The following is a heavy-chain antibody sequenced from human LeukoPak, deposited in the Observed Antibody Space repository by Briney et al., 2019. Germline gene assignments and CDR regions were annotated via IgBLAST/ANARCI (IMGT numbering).Heavy chain of an antibody. CDR1: GASTSSYY. CDR2: IYTSGST. D-gene: IGHD1-26*01. CDR3: ARARGGSGSYGHFDY. V-gene: IGHV4-4*07. J-gene: IGHJ4*02. Sequence: SETLSLTCTASGASTSSYYWTWIRQPAGEGLEWIGRIYTSGSTNYNPSLKSRVTMSVDTSKNQFSLKLSSVTAADTAVYYCARARGGSGSYGHFDYWGQGTLVTVSS.